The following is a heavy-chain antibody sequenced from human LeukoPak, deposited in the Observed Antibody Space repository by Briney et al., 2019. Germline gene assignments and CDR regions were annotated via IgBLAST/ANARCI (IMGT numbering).Heavy chain of an antibody. D-gene: IGHD4-17*01. CDR1: GFTVSSNY. V-gene: IGHV3-53*01. Sequence: GGSLRLSCAASGFTVSSNYMSWVRQAPGKGLEWVSVIYSGGSTFYADSVKGRFTISRDNSKNTLYPQMNSLRAEDTAVYYCARDRVDYGDAFDIWGQGTMVTVSS. CDR3: ARDRVDYGDAFDI. J-gene: IGHJ3*02. CDR2: IYSGGST.